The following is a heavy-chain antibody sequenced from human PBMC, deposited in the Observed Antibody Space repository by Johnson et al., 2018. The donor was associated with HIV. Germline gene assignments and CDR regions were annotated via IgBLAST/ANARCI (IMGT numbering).Heavy chain of an antibody. Sequence: VQLVESGGGVVQPGRSLRLSCAASAFTLTNYAIHWVRQAPGKGLEWVAIISYDETYKDYADSVKGRFTISRDNAKNSLYLQMNSLRAEDTALYYCARDLVDAVIVVFGAFDIWGQGTMVTVSS. CDR3: ARDLVDAVIVVFGAFDI. D-gene: IGHD3-22*01. CDR2: ISYDETYK. V-gene: IGHV3-30*04. J-gene: IGHJ3*02. CDR1: AFTLTNYA.